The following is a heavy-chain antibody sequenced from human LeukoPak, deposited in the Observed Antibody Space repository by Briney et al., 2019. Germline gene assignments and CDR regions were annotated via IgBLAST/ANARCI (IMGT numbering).Heavy chain of an antibody. CDR1: GYTFVTYG. CDR2: ISAYNGNT. Sequence: ASVKVSCKPSGYTFVTYGITWVRQPPGHGREWMGWISAYNGNTNYAQKFQGRVTMTTDTSTSTVYMELRSLRSDDTAVYYCARNSEIWGSYRYVLYWGQGTLVTVSS. V-gene: IGHV1-18*01. D-gene: IGHD3-16*02. CDR3: ARNSEIWGSYRYVLY. J-gene: IGHJ4*02.